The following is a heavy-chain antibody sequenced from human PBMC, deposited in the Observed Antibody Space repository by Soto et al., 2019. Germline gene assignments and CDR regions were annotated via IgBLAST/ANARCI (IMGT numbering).Heavy chain of an antibody. CDR3: ARNGGTFDP. Sequence: GGSLRLSCAASGFILSDYDMTWIRQAPGKGLEWVSYITSSGRTINYADSVKGRFTISRDSAKNSVYLQMNSLRGEDTAVYYCARNGGTFDPWGQGTLVTVSS. J-gene: IGHJ5*02. V-gene: IGHV3-11*01. CDR1: GFILSDYD. CDR2: ITSSGRTI. D-gene: IGHD3-16*01.